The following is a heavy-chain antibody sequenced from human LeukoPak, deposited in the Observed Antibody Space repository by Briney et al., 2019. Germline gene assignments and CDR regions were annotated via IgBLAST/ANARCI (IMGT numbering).Heavy chain of an antibody. CDR3: ARNFES. CDR1: GFXFSTSD. V-gene: IGHV3-21*01. Sequence: GGSLRLSCAGSGFXFSTSDIVWARQAPGKELEWVSSISTTSSHLCYADSVKGRFTTSRDNAKDSLYLHMSSLRGEDTAVYYCARNFESWGQGTLVTVSS. CDR2: ISTTSSHL. J-gene: IGHJ5*01.